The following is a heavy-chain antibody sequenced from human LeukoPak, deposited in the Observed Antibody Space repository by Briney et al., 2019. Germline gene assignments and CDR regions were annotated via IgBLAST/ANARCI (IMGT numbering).Heavy chain of an antibody. CDR3: ARGGGDSIVATAYYMDV. CDR1: GFTFSSYA. J-gene: IGHJ6*03. Sequence: QSGGSLRLSCAASGFTFSSYAMHWVRQAPGKGLEWVAVISYDGSNKYYADSVKGRFTISRDNSKNTLYLQMNSLRAEDTAVYYCARGGGDSIVATAYYMDVWGKGTTVTVSS. V-gene: IGHV3-30-3*01. D-gene: IGHD5-12*01. CDR2: ISYDGSNK.